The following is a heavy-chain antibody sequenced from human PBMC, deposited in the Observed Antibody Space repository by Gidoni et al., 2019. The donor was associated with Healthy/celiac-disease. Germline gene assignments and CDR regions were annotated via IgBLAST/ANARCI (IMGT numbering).Heavy chain of an antibody. D-gene: IGHD3-3*01. CDR2: ISSSGSTI. Sequence: EVQLVESGGGLVQPGGSLRLSCAASGFTFSSYEMNWVRQAPGKGLEWVSYISSSGSTIYYADSVKGRFTISRDNAKNSLYLQMNSLRAEDTAVYYCARGGLLRFLETGAFDIWGQGTMVTVSS. J-gene: IGHJ3*02. CDR3: ARGGLLRFLETGAFDI. V-gene: IGHV3-48*03. CDR1: GFTFSSYE.